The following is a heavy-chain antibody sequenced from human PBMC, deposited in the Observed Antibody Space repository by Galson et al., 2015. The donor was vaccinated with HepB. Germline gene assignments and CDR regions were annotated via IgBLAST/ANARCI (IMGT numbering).Heavy chain of an antibody. D-gene: IGHD4-11*01. Sequence: KGLQWVSYISTSSSTIYYADSVKGRFTISRDNAKNSLYLQMNSLRAEDTAVYYCARTPVTSTWYFDLWGRGAPVTVSS. CDR2: ISTSSSTI. V-gene: IGHV3-48*01. J-gene: IGHJ2*01. CDR3: ARTPVTSTWYFDL.